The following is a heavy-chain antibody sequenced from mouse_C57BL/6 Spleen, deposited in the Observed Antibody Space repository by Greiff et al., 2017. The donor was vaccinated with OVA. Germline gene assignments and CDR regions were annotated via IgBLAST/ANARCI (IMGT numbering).Heavy chain of an antibody. CDR2: IWSGGST. CDR3: ARNFPPVVDSYYAMDY. D-gene: IGHD1-1*01. CDR1: GFSLTSYG. J-gene: IGHJ4*01. V-gene: IGHV2-2*01. Sequence: QVQLKESGPGLVQPSQSLSITCTVSGFSLTSYGVHWVRQSPGKGLEWLGVIWSGGSTDYNAAFISRLSISKDDSKSQVFFKMNSLQADDTAIYYCARNFPPVVDSYYAMDYWGQGTSVTVSS.